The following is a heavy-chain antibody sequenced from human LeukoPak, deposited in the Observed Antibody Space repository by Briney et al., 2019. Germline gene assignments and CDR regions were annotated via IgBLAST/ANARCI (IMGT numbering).Heavy chain of an antibody. V-gene: IGHV4-59*08. CDR3: ARCSRGTSVGMDV. D-gene: IGHD1-1*01. CDR2: IYYSGNT. Sequence: SETLSLTCSVSGGSISNHYWTWIRQPAARGLAGIGYIYYSGNTNYNPSLKSRVTISLDTSKNQLSLKLTSVTAAGTAVYYCARCSRGTSVGMDVWGQGTTVTVSS. CDR1: GGSISNHY. J-gene: IGHJ6*02.